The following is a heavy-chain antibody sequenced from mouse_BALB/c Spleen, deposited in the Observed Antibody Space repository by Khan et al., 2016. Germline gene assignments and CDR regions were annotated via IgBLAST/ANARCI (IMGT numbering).Heavy chain of an antibody. J-gene: IGHJ2*01. CDR1: GDSVTSGY. D-gene: IGHD1-1*01. Sequence: EVQLVESGPSLVKPSQTLSLTCSVTGDSVTSGYWNWIRKFPGNKLEYMGYISYSGSTYYNPSLKSRISITRDTSKNQYYLQLKSVTTADTTAYYCARYYGSSSSFDYWGQGTTLTVSS. V-gene: IGHV3-8*02. CDR3: ARYYGSSSSFDY. CDR2: ISYSGST.